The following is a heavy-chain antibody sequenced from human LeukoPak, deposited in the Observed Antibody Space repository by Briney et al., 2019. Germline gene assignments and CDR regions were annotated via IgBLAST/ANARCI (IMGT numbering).Heavy chain of an antibody. CDR2: LYPGDSDT. CDR3: ARHSLSGTPGPLDY. CDR1: GYSFTDYW. D-gene: IGHD1-20*01. J-gene: IGHJ4*02. Sequence: GESLKIPCKASGYSFTDYWIGWVRQMPGKGLEWMGILYPGDSDTRYSPSSQGQVTITADKSITTAYLQWSSLKASDTAIYFCARHSLSGTPGPLDYWGQGALVTVSS. V-gene: IGHV5-51*01.